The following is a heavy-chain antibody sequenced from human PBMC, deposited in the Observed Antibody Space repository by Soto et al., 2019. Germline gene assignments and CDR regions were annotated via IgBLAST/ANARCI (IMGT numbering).Heavy chain of an antibody. J-gene: IGHJ6*02. CDR1: GFTFSSYG. V-gene: IGHV3-33*01. CDR2: IWYDGSNK. CDR3: ARAQIGRRGMDV. Sequence: QVQLVESGGGVVQPGRSLRLSCAASGFTFSSYGMHWVRQAPGKGLEWVAVIWYDGSNKYYADSVKGRFTISRDNSKNTLYLQMNSLRAEDTAVYYCARAQIGRRGMDVWGQGTPVTVSS.